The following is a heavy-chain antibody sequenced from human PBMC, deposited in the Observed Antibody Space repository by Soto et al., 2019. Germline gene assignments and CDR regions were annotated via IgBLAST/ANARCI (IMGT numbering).Heavy chain of an antibody. D-gene: IGHD3-3*01. J-gene: IGHJ4*02. CDR1: GGSISSYY. V-gene: IGHV4-59*08. Sequence: SETLSLTCTVSGGSISSYYWSWIRQPPGKGLEWIGYIYYSGSTNYNPSLKSRVTISVDTSKNQFSLKLSSVTAADTAVYYCARHSDFWSGWMVNWGQGTLVTVSS. CDR3: ARHSDFWSGWMVN. CDR2: IYYSGST.